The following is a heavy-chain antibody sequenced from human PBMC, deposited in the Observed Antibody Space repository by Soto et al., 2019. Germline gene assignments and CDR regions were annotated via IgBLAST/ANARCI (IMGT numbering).Heavy chain of an antibody. Sequence: SETLSLTCTVSGGSISIGDYYWSWIRHPPGKGLEWIGYIYYSGSTYYNPSLMSRVTISVDTSKNQFSLKLSSVTAADTAVYYCARCASSCSLGFWGQGTLITVSS. D-gene: IGHD2-15*01. CDR1: GGSISIGDYY. V-gene: IGHV4-30-4*01. CDR2: IYYSGST. CDR3: ARCASSCSLGF. J-gene: IGHJ4*02.